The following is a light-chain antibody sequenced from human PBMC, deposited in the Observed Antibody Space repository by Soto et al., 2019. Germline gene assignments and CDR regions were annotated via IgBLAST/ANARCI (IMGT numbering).Light chain of an antibody. Sequence: ISMTQSPPTLSVSPGGRVTLSCEASETISADLAWYHHRPGQAPRLLIYDASNRATGIPARFSGSGSGTDFTLTISSLEPEDFAVYYCQQRSNWPPYTFGQGTKLEIK. V-gene: IGKV3-11*01. CDR2: DAS. CDR3: QQRSNWPPYT. CDR1: ETISAD. J-gene: IGKJ2*01.